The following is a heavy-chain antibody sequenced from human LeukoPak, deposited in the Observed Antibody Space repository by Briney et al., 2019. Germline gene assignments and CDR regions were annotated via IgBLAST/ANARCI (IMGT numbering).Heavy chain of an antibody. J-gene: IGHJ2*01. D-gene: IGHD6-19*01. CDR3: ARDTVAGIAIDL. CDR1: GGSISSSDYY. V-gene: IGHV4-39*07. Sequence: SETLSLTCTVSGGSISSSDYYWGWIRQPPGKGLEWIGSIYYSGSTHYNPSLKSRVTISVDTSKNQFSLKLSSVTAADTAVYYCARDTVAGIAIDLWGRGTLVTVSS. CDR2: IYYSGST.